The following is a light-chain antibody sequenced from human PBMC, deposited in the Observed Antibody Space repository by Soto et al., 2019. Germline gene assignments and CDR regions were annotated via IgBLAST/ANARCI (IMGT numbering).Light chain of an antibody. CDR3: CSYAGTSTHTV. V-gene: IGLV2-23*02. J-gene: IGLJ7*01. Sequence: QSVLTQPASVSGSPGQSITISCTGTSSDVGSYNLVSWYKQHPGKAPKLIISEVSKRPSGISDRFSGSKSGSTASLTISGLQAEDEADYYCCSYAGTSTHTVFGGGTQLTVL. CDR2: EVS. CDR1: SSDVGSYNL.